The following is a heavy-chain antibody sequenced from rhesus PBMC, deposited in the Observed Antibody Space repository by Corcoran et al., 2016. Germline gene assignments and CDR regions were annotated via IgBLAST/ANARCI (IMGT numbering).Heavy chain of an antibody. V-gene: IGHV3S16*01. J-gene: IGHJ1*01. CDR1: GFTFSDYY. CDR2: ISRASSYI. CDR3: TSGVGPEYFEF. D-gene: IGHD2-15*01. Sequence: EVQLVESGGGLVQPGGSLRLSCAASGFTFSDYYMSWVRQAPGKGLEWVSSISRASSYIYYADSVKGRFTISRDNAKNSLSLQMNSLKTEDTAVYYCTSGVGPEYFEFWGQGALVTVSS.